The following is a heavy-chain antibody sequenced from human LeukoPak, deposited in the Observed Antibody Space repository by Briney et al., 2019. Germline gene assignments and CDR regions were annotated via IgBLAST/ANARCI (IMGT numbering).Heavy chain of an antibody. V-gene: IGHV1-69*04. CDR3: ATGGINHFDSSGYYNF. J-gene: IGHJ4*02. CDR2: IIPMFGIT. D-gene: IGHD3-22*01. Sequence: GASVKVSCKASGYTFTSYAMNWVRQAPGQGLEWMGRIIPMFGITNYAQKFQGSVTITADKSSSTAYMELSSLRSEDSAMYYCATGGINHFDSSGYYNFWGQGTLVTVSS. CDR1: GYTFTSYA.